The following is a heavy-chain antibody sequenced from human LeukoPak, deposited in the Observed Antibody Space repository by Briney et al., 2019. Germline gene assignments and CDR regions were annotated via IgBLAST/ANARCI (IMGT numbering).Heavy chain of an antibody. J-gene: IGHJ4*02. CDR2: IYHSGST. Sequence: SETLSLTCAVSGGSISSGGYSWSWIRQPPGKGLEWIGYIYHSGSTYYNPSLKSRVTISVDRSKNQFSLKLSSVTAADTAVYYCAKDRWTAPRFFDYWGQGTLVTVSS. V-gene: IGHV4-30-2*01. D-gene: IGHD3/OR15-3a*01. CDR1: GGSISSGGYS. CDR3: AKDRWTAPRFFDY.